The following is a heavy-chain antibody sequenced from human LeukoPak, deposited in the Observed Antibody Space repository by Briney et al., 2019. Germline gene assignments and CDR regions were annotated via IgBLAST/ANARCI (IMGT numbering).Heavy chain of an antibody. CDR3: ARGPARDHYTSGWYWVY. Sequence: GGSLRLSCAASGFAVSSNYMSWVRQAPGKGLEWVSVIYSGGSTYYAGSVRGRFTVSRDSSKNTLYLLMNSLRAEDTAVYYCARGPARDHYTSGWYWVYWGQGTLVTVSS. V-gene: IGHV3-53*01. CDR1: GFAVSSNY. CDR2: IYSGGST. D-gene: IGHD6-19*01. J-gene: IGHJ4*02.